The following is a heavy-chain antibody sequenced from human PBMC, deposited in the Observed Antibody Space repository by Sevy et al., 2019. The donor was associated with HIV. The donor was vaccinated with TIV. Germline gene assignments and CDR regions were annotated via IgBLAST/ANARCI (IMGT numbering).Heavy chain of an antibody. CDR1: GFTLSSYV. J-gene: IGHJ4*02. CDR2: IGGSGGST. D-gene: IGHD3-22*01. CDR3: AKQPYDSGVYQFDY. V-gene: IGHV3-23*01. Sequence: GGSLRLSCAASGFTLSSYVMSWVRQAPGKVLECISIIGGSGGSTYYADSVKGRFTSARDNSKNTLYLQMNSLRDEDTAVYYCAKQPYDSGVYQFDYWGQGTLVTVSS.